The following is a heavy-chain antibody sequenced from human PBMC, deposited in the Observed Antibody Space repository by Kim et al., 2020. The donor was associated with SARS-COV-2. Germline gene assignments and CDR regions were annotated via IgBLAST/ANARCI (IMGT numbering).Heavy chain of an antibody. D-gene: IGHD3-10*01. J-gene: IGHJ4*02. V-gene: IGHV1-8*01. Sequence: KLQGRVTMTRNTSRSTAYMELSSLRSEDTAVYYCARAVWFRELLPRYYFDYWGQGTLVTVSS. CDR3: ARAVWFRELLPRYYFDY.